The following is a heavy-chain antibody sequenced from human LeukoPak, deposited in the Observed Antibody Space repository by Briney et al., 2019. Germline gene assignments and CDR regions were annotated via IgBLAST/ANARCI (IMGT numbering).Heavy chain of an antibody. V-gene: IGHV1-46*01. D-gene: IGHD3-10*01. Sequence: GASVKVSCKASGYTFTSYYMHWVRQAPGQGLEWMGIINPSGGSSRYAQKFQGRVTMTRDTSISTAYMELSRLRSDDTAVYYCASSYYYGSGSSYFDYWGQGTLVTVSS. CDR3: ASSYYYGSGSSYFDY. J-gene: IGHJ4*02. CDR1: GYTFTSYY. CDR2: INPSGGSS.